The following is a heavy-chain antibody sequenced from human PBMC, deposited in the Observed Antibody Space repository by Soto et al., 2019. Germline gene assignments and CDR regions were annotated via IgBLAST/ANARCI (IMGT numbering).Heavy chain of an antibody. CDR3: VKNSGWFNT. D-gene: IGHD3-10*01. CDR2: IDGSGGIT. V-gene: IGHV3-23*01. Sequence: GGSLRLSCAASGFTFGTTDMSWVRQAPGEGLEWVSTIDGSGGITYYADSVKGRFTISRDNSRNTVYLQMNSLRGDDTALYYCVKNSGWFNTWGQGALVTV. CDR1: GFTFGTTD. J-gene: IGHJ5*02.